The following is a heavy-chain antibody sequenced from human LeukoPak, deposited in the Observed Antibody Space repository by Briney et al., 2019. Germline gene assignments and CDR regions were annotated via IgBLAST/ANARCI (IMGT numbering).Heavy chain of an antibody. Sequence: GESLKISCKASGYSFNTYWIGWVRRMPGKGLEWMGIIYPGDSDTRYSPSFQGQVTISADKSISTAYLQWSSLKASDTAMYYCARGRDVVIAARNWFDTWGQGTLVTVSS. V-gene: IGHV5-51*01. CDR1: GYSFNTYW. CDR2: IYPGDSDT. D-gene: IGHD2-15*01. CDR3: ARGRDVVIAARNWFDT. J-gene: IGHJ5*02.